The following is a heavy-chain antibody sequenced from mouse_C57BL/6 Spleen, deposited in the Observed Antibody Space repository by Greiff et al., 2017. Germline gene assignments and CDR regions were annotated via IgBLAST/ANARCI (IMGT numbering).Heavy chain of an antibody. V-gene: IGHV6-3*01. CDR2: IRLKSDNYAT. CDR1: GFTFSNYW. Sequence: EVNLVESGGGLVQPGGSMKLSCVASGFTFSNYWMNWVRQSPEKGLEWVAQIRLKSDNYATHYAESVKGRFTISRDDSKSSVYLQMNILRAEDTGIYYCTGLLSGPYWGQGTLVTVSA. CDR3: TGLLSGPY. D-gene: IGHD1-1*01. J-gene: IGHJ3*01.